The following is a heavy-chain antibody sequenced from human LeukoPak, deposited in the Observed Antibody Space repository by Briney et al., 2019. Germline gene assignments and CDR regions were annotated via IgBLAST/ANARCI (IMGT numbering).Heavy chain of an antibody. CDR3: ARGGYDYVWGSRQTPFDY. V-gene: IGHV1-18*01. Sequence: GASVKVSCKVSGYTLTELSMHWVRQAPGQGLEWMGWISAYNGNTNYAQKLQGRVTMTTDTSTSTAYMELRSLRSDDTAVYYCARGGYDYVWGSRQTPFDYWGQGTLVTVSS. D-gene: IGHD3-16*01. CDR1: GYTLTELS. J-gene: IGHJ4*02. CDR2: ISAYNGNT.